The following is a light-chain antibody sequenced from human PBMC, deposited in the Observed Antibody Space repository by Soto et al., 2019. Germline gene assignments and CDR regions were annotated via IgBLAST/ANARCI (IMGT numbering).Light chain of an antibody. V-gene: IGLV2-23*02. J-gene: IGLJ3*02. CDR1: SSDIGSYNF. Sequence: QSALTQPASVSGSPGQSITISCTGTSSDIGSYNFVSWYQQHPGKAPKFMIYYVSQRPSGVSNRFSGSKSGNTASLTISGLQAEDEADYYCCSYAGDVTWVFGGGTQLTVL. CDR3: CSYAGDVTWV. CDR2: YVS.